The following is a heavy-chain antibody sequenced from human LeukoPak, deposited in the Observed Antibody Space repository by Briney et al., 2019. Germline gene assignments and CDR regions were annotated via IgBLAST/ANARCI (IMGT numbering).Heavy chain of an antibody. CDR1: GYTFTSYG. CDR3: ARDYSSSWYSILNYYYGMDV. Sequence: ASVKVSCKASGYTFTSYGISWVRQAPGQGLEWMGWVSAYNGNTNYAQKLQGRVTMTTDTSTSTAYMELRSLRSDDTAVYYCARDYSSSWYSILNYYYGMDVWGQGTTVTVSS. CDR2: VSAYNGNT. D-gene: IGHD6-13*01. J-gene: IGHJ6*02. V-gene: IGHV1-18*01.